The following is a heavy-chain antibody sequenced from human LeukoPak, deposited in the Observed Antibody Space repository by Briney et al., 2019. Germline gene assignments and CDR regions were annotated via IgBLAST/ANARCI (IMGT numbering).Heavy chain of an antibody. J-gene: IGHJ6*02. CDR3: ARDWGDGTRGYYYGMDV. D-gene: IGHD5-24*01. CDR2: IYHSGST. CDR1: GYSISSGYY. Sequence: PSETLSLTCTVSGYSISSGYYWGWIRQPPGKGLAWIGSIYHSGSTNYNPSLKSRVTISVDTSQNQFSLKLSSVTAADTAVYYCARDWGDGTRGYYYGMDVWGQGTTVAVSS. V-gene: IGHV4-38-2*02.